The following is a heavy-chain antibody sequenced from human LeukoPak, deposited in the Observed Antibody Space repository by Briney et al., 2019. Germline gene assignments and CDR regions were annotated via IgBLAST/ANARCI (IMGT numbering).Heavy chain of an antibody. J-gene: IGHJ3*02. CDR2: IYSGGST. Sequence: AGGSLRLSCAASGFTVSSNYMSWVRQAPGKGLEWVSVIYSGGSTYYADSVKGRFTISRDNAKNSLYLQMNSLRPEDTALYYCAKGVRITMVRGAFDIWGQGTMVTVSS. CDR3: AKGVRITMVRGAFDI. V-gene: IGHV3-53*05. D-gene: IGHD3-10*01. CDR1: GFTVSSNY.